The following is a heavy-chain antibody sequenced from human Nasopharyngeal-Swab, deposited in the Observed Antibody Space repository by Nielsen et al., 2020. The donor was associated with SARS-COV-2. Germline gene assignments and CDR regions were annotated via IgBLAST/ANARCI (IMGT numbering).Heavy chain of an antibody. CDR1: GFPLSSIS. V-gene: IGHV3-48*02. D-gene: IGHD6-19*01. CDR3: ASSTIVVAGGGTLGASFDY. Sequence: GGSLRLSCAASGFPLSSISMNWVRQAPGKGLEWVSYIISSSSTKYNADSVKGRFTIPRDNAKNSLYLQMNSLSDEDTAVYYCASSTIVVAGGGTLGASFDYWGQGTLVTVSS. CDR2: IISSSSTK. J-gene: IGHJ4*02.